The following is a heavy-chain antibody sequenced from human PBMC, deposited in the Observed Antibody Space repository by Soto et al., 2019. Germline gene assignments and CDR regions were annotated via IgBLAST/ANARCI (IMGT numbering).Heavy chain of an antibody. J-gene: IGHJ6*02. CDR1: GGTFSSYA. D-gene: IGHD4-4*01. CDR2: IIPIFGTA. V-gene: IGHV1-69*01. CDR3: ARDPFTVTTEYYYYGMDV. Sequence: QVQLVQSGAEVKKPGSSVKVSCKASGGTFSSYAISWVRQAPGQGPEWMGGIIPIFGTANYAQKFQGRVTITADESTSTAYMELSSLRSEDTAVYYCARDPFTVTTEYYYYGMDVWGQGTTVTVSS.